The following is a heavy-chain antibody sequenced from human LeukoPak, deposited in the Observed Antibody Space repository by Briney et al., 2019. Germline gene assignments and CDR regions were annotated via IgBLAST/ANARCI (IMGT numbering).Heavy chain of an antibody. Sequence: GGSLRLSCAASGFIFSDYYMSWLRQAPGKGLEWVSYISSSGTTIYYTDSVKGRFTISRDNAKNSLYLQMNSLRAEDTAVYYCARDGSYYTNNWFAPWGQGTLVTVSS. CDR1: GFIFSDYY. CDR3: ARDGSYYTNNWFAP. D-gene: IGHD1-26*01. V-gene: IGHV3-11*04. CDR2: ISSSGTTI. J-gene: IGHJ5*02.